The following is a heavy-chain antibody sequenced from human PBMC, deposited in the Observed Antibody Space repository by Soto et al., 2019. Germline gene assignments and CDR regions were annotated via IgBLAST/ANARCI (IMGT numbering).Heavy chain of an antibody. V-gene: IGHV4-59*01. CDR1: GGSISGYY. J-gene: IGHJ4*02. CDR2: IHYSGST. Sequence: SETLSVTCTVSGGSISGYYWSWIRQSPGKGLEWIGYIHYSGSTNYNPSLKSRATISVDTSKNQLSLKLSSVTAADTAVYYCARGSAAGTKSPFDYWGQGTLVTVSS. D-gene: IGHD6-13*01. CDR3: ARGSAAGTKSPFDY.